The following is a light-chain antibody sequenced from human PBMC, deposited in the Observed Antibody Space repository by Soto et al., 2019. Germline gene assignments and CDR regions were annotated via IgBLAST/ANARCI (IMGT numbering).Light chain of an antibody. CDR3: MQALQSPPSYT. CDR1: QSLLHSNGFNY. V-gene: IGKV2-28*01. J-gene: IGKJ2*01. Sequence: DIVMTQSPLSLPVTPGEPASISCRSSQSLLHSNGFNYLDWYLQKPGQSPQLLIYLGSNRASGVPDRFSGSGSGTDFTLKISGVEAEDVGIYYCMQALQSPPSYTFGQGTKLEIK. CDR2: LGS.